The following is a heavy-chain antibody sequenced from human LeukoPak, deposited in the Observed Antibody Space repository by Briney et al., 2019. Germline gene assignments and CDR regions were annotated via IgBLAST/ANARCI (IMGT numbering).Heavy chain of an antibody. V-gene: IGHV1-18*01. D-gene: IGHD5-24*01. CDR1: GYTFTRYG. Sequence: APVKVSCKASGYTFTRYGISWVRQAPGQGLEWMGWISAYNGNTNYAQTLQGRVTMTTHTSPSTACTAWRRLRSDDPAVYCCARHTSKATIFLVYWGEGALVTVSP. J-gene: IGHJ4*02. CDR2: ISAYNGNT. CDR3: ARHTSKATIFLVY.